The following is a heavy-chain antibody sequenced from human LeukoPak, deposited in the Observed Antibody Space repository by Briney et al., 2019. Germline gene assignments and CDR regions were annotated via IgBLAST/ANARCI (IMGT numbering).Heavy chain of an antibody. CDR2: IYSGGST. V-gene: IGHV3-53*01. Sequence: SGGSLRLSCAASGFIVGNNYMSWVRQAPGKGLEWVSLIYSGGSTFYADSVKGRFTISRDNSKNTLYLQMNSLRAEGTAVYYCAKVAAAGTEYFDYWGQGTLVTVSS. D-gene: IGHD6-13*01. CDR1: GFIVGNNY. CDR3: AKVAAAGTEYFDY. J-gene: IGHJ4*02.